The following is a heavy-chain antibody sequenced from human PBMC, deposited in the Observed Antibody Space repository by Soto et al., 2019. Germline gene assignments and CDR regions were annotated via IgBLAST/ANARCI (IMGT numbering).Heavy chain of an antibody. CDR2: ISGSGGST. D-gene: IGHD3-22*01. CDR1: GFTFSSYA. J-gene: IGHJ4*02. Sequence: EVQLLESGGGLVQPGGSLRLSCAASGFTFSSYAMSWVRQAPGKGLEWVSAISGSGGSTYYADSVKGRFTISRDNSKNTLYLQMHSLRAEDTAVYYCARVSSGYPGGYFDYWGQGTLVTVSS. V-gene: IGHV3-23*01. CDR3: ARVSSGYPGGYFDY.